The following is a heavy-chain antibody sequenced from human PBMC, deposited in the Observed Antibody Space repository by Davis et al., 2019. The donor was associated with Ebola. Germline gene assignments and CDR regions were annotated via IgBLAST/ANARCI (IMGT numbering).Heavy chain of an antibody. CDR3: ARSLGDIVLVPAALVPDY. V-gene: IGHV3-30*09. J-gene: IGHJ4*02. Sequence: GGSLRLSCAASGFTFSSYTLHWVRQAPGKGLEWVAVISYDGDNNYHADSVQGRFAISRDNAKNSLYLQMNSLRDEDTAVYYCARSLGDIVLVPAALVPDYWGQGTLVTVSS. D-gene: IGHD2-2*01. CDR1: GFTFSSYT. CDR2: ISYDGDNN.